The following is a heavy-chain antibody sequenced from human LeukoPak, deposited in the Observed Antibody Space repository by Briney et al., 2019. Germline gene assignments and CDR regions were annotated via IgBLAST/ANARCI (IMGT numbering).Heavy chain of an antibody. D-gene: IGHD5-18*01. Sequence: GRSLRLSCAASGFTFSSYGMHWVRQAPGKGLEWVAVIWYDGSNKYYADSVKGRFTISRDNSKNTLYLQMNSLRAEDTAVYYCASIVDTAMVTARPPSMDVWGQGTTVTVSS. V-gene: IGHV3-33*01. CDR3: ASIVDTAMVTARPPSMDV. CDR2: IWYDGSNK. CDR1: GFTFSSYG. J-gene: IGHJ6*02.